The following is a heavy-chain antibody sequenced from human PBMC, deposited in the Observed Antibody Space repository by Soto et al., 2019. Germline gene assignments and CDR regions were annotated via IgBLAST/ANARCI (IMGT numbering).Heavy chain of an antibody. Sequence: PSETLSLTCXVYGGSFSGYYWSWIRQPPGKGLEWIGEINHSGSTNYNPSLKSRVTISVDTSKNQFSLKLSSVAAADTAVYYCASFSGGSDLDYWGQGTLVTVSS. V-gene: IGHV4-34*01. CDR1: GGSFSGYY. CDR2: INHSGST. J-gene: IGHJ4*02. D-gene: IGHD2-15*01. CDR3: ASFSGGSDLDY.